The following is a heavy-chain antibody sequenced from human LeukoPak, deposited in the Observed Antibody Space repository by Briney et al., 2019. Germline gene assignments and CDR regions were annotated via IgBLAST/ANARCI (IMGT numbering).Heavy chain of an antibody. J-gene: IGHJ4*02. D-gene: IGHD3-3*01. CDR2: ISSSSSYI. Sequence: GGSLRLSCAASGFTFSSYSMNWVRQAPGKGLEWVSSISSSSSYIYYADSVKGRFTISRDNAKNSLYLQMNSLRAEDTAVYYCAKGPYITIFENWGQGTLVTVSS. V-gene: IGHV3-21*04. CDR1: GFTFSSYS. CDR3: AKGPYITIFEN.